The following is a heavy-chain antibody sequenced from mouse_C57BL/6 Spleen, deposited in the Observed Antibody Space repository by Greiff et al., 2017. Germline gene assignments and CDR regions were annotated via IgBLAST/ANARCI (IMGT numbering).Heavy chain of an antibody. D-gene: IGHD1-1*01. CDR3: ARVTTVVRPYPWDY. CDR2: INPNNGGT. V-gene: IGHV1-18*01. CDR1: GYTFTDYN. Sequence: VQLKQSGPELVKPGASVKIPCKASGYTFTDYNMDWVKQSHGKSLEWIGDINPNNGGTIYNQKFKGKATLTVDKSSRTAYMELRSLTSEDTAVYYCARVTTVVRPYPWDYWGQGTSVTVSS. J-gene: IGHJ4*01.